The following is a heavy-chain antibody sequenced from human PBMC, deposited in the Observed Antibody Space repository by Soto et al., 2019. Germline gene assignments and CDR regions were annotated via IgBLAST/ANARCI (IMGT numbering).Heavy chain of an antibody. CDR1: GFTFSDYY. CDR2: ISSSSSYT. CDR3: ARAPYCTNGVCSSLDY. V-gene: IGHV3-11*06. J-gene: IGHJ4*02. Sequence: GGSLRLSCAASGFTFSDYYMSWIRQAPGKGLEWVSYISSSSSYTNYADSVKGRFTISRDNAKNSLYLQMNSLRAEDTAVYYCARAPYCTNGVCSSLDYWGQGTLVTVSS. D-gene: IGHD2-8*01.